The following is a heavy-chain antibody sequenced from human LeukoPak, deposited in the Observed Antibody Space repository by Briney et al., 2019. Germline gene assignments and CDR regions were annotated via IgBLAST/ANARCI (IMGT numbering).Heavy chain of an antibody. Sequence: PSETLSLTCAVYGGSFSGYYWSWIRQPPGKGLEWIGEINHSGSTNYNPSLKSRVTISVDTSKNRFSLKLSSVTAADTAVYYCARVRCSGGSCYFHYYYYGMDVWGQGTTVTVSS. CDR2: INHSGST. J-gene: IGHJ6*02. CDR1: GGSFSGYY. D-gene: IGHD2-15*01. CDR3: ARVRCSGGSCYFHYYYYGMDV. V-gene: IGHV4-34*01.